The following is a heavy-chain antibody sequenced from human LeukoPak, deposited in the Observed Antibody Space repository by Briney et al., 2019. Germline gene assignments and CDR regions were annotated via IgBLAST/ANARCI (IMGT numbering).Heavy chain of an antibody. CDR2: INYRGST. Sequence: SSETLSLTCTVSNASISSNTYYRAWIRQPPGKGLEYIGSINYRGSTYYNPSLKSRVTISVDTSKNQFSLKLSSVTAADTAVYYCATQILLCHYYWGQGTLVTVSS. D-gene: IGHD2/OR15-2a*01. CDR1: NASISSNTYY. V-gene: IGHV4-39*01. J-gene: IGHJ4*02. CDR3: ATQILLCHYY.